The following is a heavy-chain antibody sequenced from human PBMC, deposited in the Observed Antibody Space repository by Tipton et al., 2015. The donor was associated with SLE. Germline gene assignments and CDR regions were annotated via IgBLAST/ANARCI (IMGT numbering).Heavy chain of an antibody. CDR1: GLTFSSYS. CDR3: AIWGGYFDY. D-gene: IGHD3-16*01. J-gene: IGHJ4*02. Sequence: SLRLSCAASGLTFSSYSMNWVRQAPGKGLEWVSSISSSSSYIYYADSVKGRSTISRDNAKNSLYLQMNSLRAEDTAVYYCAIWGGYFDYWGQGTLVTVSS. CDR2: ISSSSSYI. V-gene: IGHV3-21*01.